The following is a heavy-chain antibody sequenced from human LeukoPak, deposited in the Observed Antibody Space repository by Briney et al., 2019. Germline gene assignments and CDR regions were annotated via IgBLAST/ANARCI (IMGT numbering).Heavy chain of an antibody. V-gene: IGHV1-8*01. CDR1: GYTFTSYD. CDR3: ARSLGYYYDSSGYPDY. CDR2: MNPNSGNT. D-gene: IGHD3-22*01. J-gene: IGHJ4*02. Sequence: GASVKVSCKASGYTFTSYDINWVRQATGQGLEWMGWMNPNSGNTGYAQKFQGRVTMTRNTSISTAYMELSSLRSEDTAVYYCARSLGYYYDSSGYPDYWGQGTLVTVSS.